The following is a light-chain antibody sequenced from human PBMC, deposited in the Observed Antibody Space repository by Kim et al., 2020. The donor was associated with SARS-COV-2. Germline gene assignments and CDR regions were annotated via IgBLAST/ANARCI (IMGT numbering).Light chain of an antibody. V-gene: IGLV2-14*03. CDR3: SSYTSSSTLVV. CDR2: DVS. J-gene: IGLJ2*01. CDR1: SSDVGVYNY. Sequence: SITISCTGTSSDVGVYNYVAWYQHQPGKAPKLMIYDVSNRPSGVSNRFSGSKSGNTASLTISGLQAEDEADYYCSSYTSSSTLVVFGGGTKLTVL.